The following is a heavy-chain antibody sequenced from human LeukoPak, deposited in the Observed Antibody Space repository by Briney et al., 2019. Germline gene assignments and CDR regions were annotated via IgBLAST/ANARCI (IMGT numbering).Heavy chain of an antibody. V-gene: IGHV4-34*01. D-gene: IGHD1-1*01. CDR1: GGSFGGYY. J-gene: IGHJ4*02. Sequence: SETLSLTCAVYGGSFGGYYWSWIRQPPGKGLEWIGEINHSGSTNYNPSLKSRVTISVDTSKNQFSLKLSSVTAADTAVYYCARVQLERRGRLDYWGQGTLVTVSS. CDR3: ARVQLERRGRLDY. CDR2: INHSGST.